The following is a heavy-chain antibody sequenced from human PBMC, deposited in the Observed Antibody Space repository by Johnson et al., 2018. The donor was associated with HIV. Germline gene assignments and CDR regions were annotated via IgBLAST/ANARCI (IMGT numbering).Heavy chain of an antibody. Sequence: VQLVESGGGVVQPGRSLRLSCAASGFTFSAYAIHWVRQAPGKGLEWVAVISYDGSNKYYADPVKGRFTISRDNSKNTLYLQMNSLRAEDTAVYYCAVYYYGSGSRNDAFDIWGQGTMVTVSS. CDR2: ISYDGSNK. V-gene: IGHV3-30-3*01. J-gene: IGHJ3*02. CDR1: GFTFSAYA. CDR3: AVYYYGSGSRNDAFDI. D-gene: IGHD3-10*01.